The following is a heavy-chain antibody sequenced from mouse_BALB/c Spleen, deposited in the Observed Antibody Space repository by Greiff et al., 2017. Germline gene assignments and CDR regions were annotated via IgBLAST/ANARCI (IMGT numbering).Heavy chain of an antibody. V-gene: IGHV1-4*02. CDR1: GYTFTSYT. CDR2: INPSSGYT. J-gene: IGHJ2*01. D-gene: IGHD2-4*01. Sequence: QVQLQQSAAELARPGASVKMSCKASGYTFTSYTMHWVKQRPGQGLEWIGYINPSSGYTEYNQKFKDKTTLTADKSSSTAYMQLSSLTSEDSAVYYCASSSMITAGYFDYWGQGTTLTVSS. CDR3: ASSSMITAGYFDY.